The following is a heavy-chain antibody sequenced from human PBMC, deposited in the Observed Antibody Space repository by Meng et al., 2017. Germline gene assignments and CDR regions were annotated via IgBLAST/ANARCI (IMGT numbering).Heavy chain of an antibody. J-gene: IGHJ4*02. Sequence: EVQLGESGGGLVKPVGSLRLCCVASGFRVTDAWMSWVRQAPGKGLEWVGRINSNSDGGTTDYAAPVKGRFTISRDDSKNTLYLQMNSLITEDTAVYVCATGAAAADHWGQGTLVTVSS. CDR1: GFRVTDAW. CDR2: INSNSDGGTT. V-gene: IGHV3-15*01. D-gene: IGHD6-13*01. CDR3: ATGAAAADH.